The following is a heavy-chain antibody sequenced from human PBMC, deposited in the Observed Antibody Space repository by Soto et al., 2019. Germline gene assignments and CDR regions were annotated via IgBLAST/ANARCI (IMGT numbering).Heavy chain of an antibody. D-gene: IGHD6-19*01. J-gene: IGHJ4*02. CDR3: AKRRLEQYFFDY. V-gene: IGHV4-31*03. CDR1: GGSISRGGYY. CDR2: IYYSGST. Sequence: QVQLQESGPGLVKPSQTLSLTCTVSGGSISRGGYYWSWIRQHPGKGLEWIGYIYYSGSTYYNPSLKSRVIISVYTSKNQFSVKLSSVTAADTVVYFCAKRRLEQYFFDYWGQGTLVTVSS.